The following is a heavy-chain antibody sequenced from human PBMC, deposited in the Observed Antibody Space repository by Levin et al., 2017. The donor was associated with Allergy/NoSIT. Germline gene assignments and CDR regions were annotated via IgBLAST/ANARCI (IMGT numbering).Heavy chain of an antibody. Sequence: GGSLRLSCAASGFTFSDYYMSWIRQAPGKGLEWVSYISGSSITIYHVDSVKGRFTISRDNAKNSLYLQMNSLRAEDTAVYYCARARVGFPGVPDVEFDYWGQGTLVTVSS. V-gene: IGHV3-11*01. CDR2: ISGSSITI. J-gene: IGHJ4*02. CDR1: GFTFSDYY. D-gene: IGHD2-2*01. CDR3: ARARVGFPGVPDVEFDY.